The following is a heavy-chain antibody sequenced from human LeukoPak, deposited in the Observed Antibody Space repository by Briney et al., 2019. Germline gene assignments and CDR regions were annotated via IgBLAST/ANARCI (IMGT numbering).Heavy chain of an antibody. D-gene: IGHD2-2*01. CDR3: ARGLGYCSSTSCYYYYDYMDV. CDR2: IIPIFGTA. Sequence: ASVKVSCKASGGTFSSYAISWVRQAPGQGLEWMGGIIPIFGTANYAQKFQGRVTITADKSTSTAYMELSSMRSEDTAVYYCARGLGYCSSTSCYYYYDYMDVWGKGTTVTVSS. CDR1: GGTFSSYA. J-gene: IGHJ6*03. V-gene: IGHV1-69*06.